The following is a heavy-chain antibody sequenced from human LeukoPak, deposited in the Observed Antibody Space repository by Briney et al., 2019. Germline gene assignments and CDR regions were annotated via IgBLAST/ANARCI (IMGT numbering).Heavy chain of an antibody. V-gene: IGHV5-51*01. CDR3: ARHDTISAAGGY. CDR2: IYPGDSET. Sequence: GESLKISCKGSGYSFISHWIGWVRQMPGKGLEWMGIIYPGDSETRYSPSVQGQVTISVDKSISTAYLQWSSLKASDSAMYYCARHDTISAAGGYWGQGTLVTVSS. D-gene: IGHD6-13*01. CDR1: GYSFISHW. J-gene: IGHJ4*02.